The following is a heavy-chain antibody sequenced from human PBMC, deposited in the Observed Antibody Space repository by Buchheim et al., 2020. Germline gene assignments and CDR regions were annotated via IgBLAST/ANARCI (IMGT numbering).Heavy chain of an antibody. CDR1: GYTFTSYD. V-gene: IGHV1-8*01. D-gene: IGHD3-9*01. CDR3: ARVPGNYDILTGYYSYYGMDV. J-gene: IGHJ6*02. Sequence: QVQLVQSGAEVKKPGASVKVSCKASGYTFTSYDINWVRQATGQGLEWMGWMNPNSGNTGYAQKFQGRVTMTRNTSISTADMELSSLRSEDTAVYYCARVPGNYDILTGYYSYYGMDVWGQGTT. CDR2: MNPNSGNT.